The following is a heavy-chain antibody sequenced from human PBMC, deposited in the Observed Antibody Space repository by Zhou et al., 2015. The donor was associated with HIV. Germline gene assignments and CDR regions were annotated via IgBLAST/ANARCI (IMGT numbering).Heavy chain of an antibody. CDR1: GFTFSRYS. Sequence: VQLVESGGGVVQPGRSLRLSCTASGFTFSRYSMHWVRQAPGKGLVWVSRIDNDASRTNYADSVKGRFTISRDNAKSTLYLQMNSLRAEDTAVYYCAKGPYYGSGSPFDYWGQGTLVTVSS. CDR2: IDNDASRT. V-gene: IGHV3-74*02. D-gene: IGHD3-10*01. J-gene: IGHJ4*02. CDR3: AKGPYYGSGSPFDY.